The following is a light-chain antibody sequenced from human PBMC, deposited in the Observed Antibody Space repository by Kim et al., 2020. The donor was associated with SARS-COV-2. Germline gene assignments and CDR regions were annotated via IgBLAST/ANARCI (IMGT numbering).Light chain of an antibody. V-gene: IGLV2-8*01. Sequence: GQSVTISCTGTGSDVGGYNYVSWYQQHPGKAPKLMIYEVTKRPSGVPDRFSGSKSGNTASPTVSGLQAEDEADYYCSSYAGSNNLVFGGGTQLTVL. CDR3: SSYAGSNNLV. CDR1: GSDVGGYNY. J-gene: IGLJ2*01. CDR2: EVT.